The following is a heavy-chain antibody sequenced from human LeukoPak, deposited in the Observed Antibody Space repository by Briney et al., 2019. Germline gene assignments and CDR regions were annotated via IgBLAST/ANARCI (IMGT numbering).Heavy chain of an antibody. V-gene: IGHV3-66*02. J-gene: IGHJ3*01. D-gene: IGHD1-14*01. CDR1: GFTFTSYT. CDR3: ARDHNDLDAFDV. Sequence: GSLRLSCAASGFTFTSYTMNWVRQAPGKGLEWVSVIYTGGYTYYADAVQGRFTISRDLSQNTVFLHMNSLRAEDTALYYCARDHNDLDAFDVWGQGTMVTVSS. CDR2: IYTGGYT.